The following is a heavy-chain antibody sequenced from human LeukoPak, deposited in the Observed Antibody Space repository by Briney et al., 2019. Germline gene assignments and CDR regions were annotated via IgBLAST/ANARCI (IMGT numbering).Heavy chain of an antibody. Sequence: GGPLRLSCAASGSTFSTYTMYWVRHPPGKRLEWVSIIGSSGGGIHYADSVKGRFIISRDNAKNALYLQMSSLRAEDTAIYYCARRYFDYWGQGTLVTVSS. J-gene: IGHJ4*02. CDR2: IGSSGGGI. V-gene: IGHV3-21*04. CDR1: GSTFSTYT. CDR3: ARRYFDY.